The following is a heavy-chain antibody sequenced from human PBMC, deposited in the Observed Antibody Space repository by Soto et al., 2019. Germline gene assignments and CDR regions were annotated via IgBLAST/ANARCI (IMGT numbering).Heavy chain of an antibody. CDR1: GGSISSSNW. Sequence: SEKLSLTCTVSGGSISSSNWWSWVRQTPGKGLEWIAEIYHSGNSNYNPSLRSRVTISVVKSKNQFSLNLSPVTAADKAIYYFSRLKKTPNDSFVIWGNGLMVTVS. V-gene: IGHV4-4*02. CDR3: SRLKKTPNDSFVI. J-gene: IGHJ3*02. CDR2: IYHSGNS.